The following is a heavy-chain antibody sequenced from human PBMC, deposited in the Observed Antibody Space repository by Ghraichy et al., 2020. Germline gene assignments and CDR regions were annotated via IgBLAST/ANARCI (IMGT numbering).Heavy chain of an antibody. V-gene: IGHV4-38-2*02. CDR3: ARGDTGYSYASFDP. D-gene: IGHD5-18*01. J-gene: IGHJ5*02. Sequence: SETLSLTCTVSGYAISSGYYWGWIRQPPGKGLEWIGSIYHSGSTYYNPSLKSRVTISVDTSKNQFSLKLSSVTAADTAVYYCARGDTGYSYASFDPWGQGTLVTVSS. CDR2: IYHSGST. CDR1: GYAISSGYY.